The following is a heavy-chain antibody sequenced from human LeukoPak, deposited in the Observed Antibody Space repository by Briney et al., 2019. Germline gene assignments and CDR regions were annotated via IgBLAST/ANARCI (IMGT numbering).Heavy chain of an antibody. CDR1: GYTFTGYY. J-gene: IGHJ4*02. CDR2: INPNSGGT. D-gene: IGHD6-6*01. CDR3: ARARSIAARPFDY. Sequence: ASVKVSCKASGYTFTGYYMHWVRQAPGQGLEWMGRINPNSGGTIYAQKFQGRVTMTRDTSISTAYMELSRLRSDDTAVYYCARARSIAARPFDYWGQGTLVTVSS. V-gene: IGHV1-2*06.